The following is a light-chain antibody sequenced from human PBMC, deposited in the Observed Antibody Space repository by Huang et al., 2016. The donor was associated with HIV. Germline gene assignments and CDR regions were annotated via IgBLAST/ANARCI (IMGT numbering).Light chain of an antibody. CDR2: VTS. Sequence: EMVMTQSPATLSVSPGEGATLSCRASQSVSTKLAWYQQKPGQAPRLLIYVTSTRATGVPATFSGSGSGTEFTLTISNLRSEDFAVYYCQQYNIWPRTFGGGTKVEI. J-gene: IGKJ4*01. V-gene: IGKV3-15*01. CDR3: QQYNIWPRT. CDR1: QSVSTK.